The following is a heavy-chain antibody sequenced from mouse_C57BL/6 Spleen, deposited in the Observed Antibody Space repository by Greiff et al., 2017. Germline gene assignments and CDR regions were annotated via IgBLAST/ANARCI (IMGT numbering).Heavy chain of an antibody. J-gene: IGHJ2*01. CDR1: GYTFTGYW. CDR3: ARSPITTVVATKGDYLDY. Sequence: VQLQQSGAELMKPGASVKLSCKATGYTFTGYWIEWVKQRPGHGLEWIGEILPGSGSTNYNEKFKGKATFTADTSSNTAYMQLSSLTTEDSAIYYCARSPITTVVATKGDYLDYWGQGTTLTVSS. CDR2: ILPGSGST. V-gene: IGHV1-9*01. D-gene: IGHD1-1*01.